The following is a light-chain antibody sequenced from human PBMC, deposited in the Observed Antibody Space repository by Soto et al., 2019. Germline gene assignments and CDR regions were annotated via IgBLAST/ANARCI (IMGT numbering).Light chain of an antibody. V-gene: IGKV3-20*01. J-gene: IGKJ1*01. CDR3: QQYGNSPQT. Sequence: EIVLTQSPGTLSLSPGERATLSCRASQSVSSSSLAWYQQKPGQAPRLLIYGASSRATGIPDRFSGSGSGTDFTRTISRLEPEDFAVYYCQQYGNSPQTFGQGTKVEVK. CDR2: GAS. CDR1: QSVSSSS.